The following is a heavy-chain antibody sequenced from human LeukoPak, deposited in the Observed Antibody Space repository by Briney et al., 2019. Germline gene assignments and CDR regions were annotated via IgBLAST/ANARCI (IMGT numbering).Heavy chain of an antibody. CDR1: GYIFINYG. V-gene: IGHV1-18*01. J-gene: IGHJ4*02. CDR2: ISGYNGNT. Sequence: ASVKVSCKSSGYIFINYGISWVRQAPGQGLEWMGWISGYNGNTKYAQNLQGRLTMTTDKSTSTAYMELRSLRSDDTAVYYCARDGVAAGSFFDYWGQGTLVSVSS. CDR3: ARDGVAAGSFFDY. D-gene: IGHD3-3*01.